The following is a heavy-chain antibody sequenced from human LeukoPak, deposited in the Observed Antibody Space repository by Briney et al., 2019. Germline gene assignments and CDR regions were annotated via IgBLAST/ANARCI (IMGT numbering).Heavy chain of an antibody. J-gene: IGHJ4*02. D-gene: IGHD2-2*01. CDR3: AKDPRGIVVVPAAIDY. Sequence: GGSLRLSCAASGFTFSSYGMHWVRQAPGKGLEWVAVISYDGSNKYYADSVKGRFTISRDNSKNTLYLQMNSLRAEDTAVYYCAKDPRGIVVVPAAIDYWGQGTLVTASS. CDR2: ISYDGSNK. V-gene: IGHV3-30*18. CDR1: GFTFSSYG.